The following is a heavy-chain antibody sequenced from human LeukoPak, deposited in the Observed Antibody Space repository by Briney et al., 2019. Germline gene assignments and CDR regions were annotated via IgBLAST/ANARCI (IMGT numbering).Heavy chain of an antibody. Sequence: SETLSLTCTVSGGSISSGDYYWSWIRQPPGKGLEWIGYIYYSGSSYYNPSLKSRVTISVDASKNQFSLKLRSVTAADTAVYYCARINYGGSSFFDYWGQGTLVTVSS. V-gene: IGHV4-30-4*01. CDR3: ARINYGGSSFFDY. D-gene: IGHD4-23*01. J-gene: IGHJ4*02. CDR2: IYYSGSS. CDR1: GGSISSGDYY.